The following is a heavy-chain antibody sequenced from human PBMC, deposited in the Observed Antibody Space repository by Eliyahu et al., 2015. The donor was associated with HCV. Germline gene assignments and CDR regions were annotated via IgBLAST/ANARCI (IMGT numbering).Heavy chain of an antibody. CDR2: IWYDGSNK. D-gene: IGHD5-24*01. CDR1: GFSLXXXG. Sequence: QVQVVESGGGVVQPGRSLRLSCAASGFSLXXXGXGXVRVRQAPGKGXEGXAVIWYDGSNKFYADSVKGRFTISRDXSKNTLHLQMNSLRGEDTAVYYCARDREDGYNSYAFDIWGQGTMVTVSS. J-gene: IGHJ3*02. CDR3: ARDREDGYNSYAFDI. V-gene: IGHV3-33*01.